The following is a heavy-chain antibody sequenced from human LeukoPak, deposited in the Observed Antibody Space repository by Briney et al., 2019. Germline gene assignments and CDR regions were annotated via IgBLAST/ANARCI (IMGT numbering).Heavy chain of an antibody. CDR3: AREKVPITMVRGVIGWFDP. Sequence: ASVKVSCKASGYTSTGYYMHWVRQAPGQGLEWMGWINPNSGGTNYAQKFQGRVTMTRDTSISTAYMELSRLRSDDKAVYYCAREKVPITMVRGVIGWFDPWGQGTLVTVSS. D-gene: IGHD3-10*01. V-gene: IGHV1-2*02. CDR2: INPNSGGT. CDR1: GYTSTGYY. J-gene: IGHJ5*02.